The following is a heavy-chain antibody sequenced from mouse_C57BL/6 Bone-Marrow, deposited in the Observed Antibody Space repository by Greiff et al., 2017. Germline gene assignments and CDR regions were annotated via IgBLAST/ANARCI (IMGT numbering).Heavy chain of an antibody. CDR1: GFSLTSYG. D-gene: IGHD2-4*01. J-gene: IGHJ4*01. Sequence: VQLVESGPGLVQPSQSLSITCTASGFSLTSYGVHWVRQSPGKGLEWLGVIWSGGSTDYNAAFISRLSISKDNSKSQVFFKMNSLQADDTAIYYCARNYDYDTGYYAMDYWGQGTSVTVSS. V-gene: IGHV2-2*01. CDR3: ARNYDYDTGYYAMDY. CDR2: IWSGGST.